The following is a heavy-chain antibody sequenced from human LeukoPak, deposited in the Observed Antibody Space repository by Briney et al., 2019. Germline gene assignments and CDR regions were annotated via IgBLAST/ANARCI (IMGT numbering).Heavy chain of an antibody. CDR1: GFAFSSYA. J-gene: IGHJ4*02. D-gene: IGHD2-15*01. V-gene: IGHV3-23*01. CDR3: AKGGNFDY. Sequence: GGSLRLSCAASGFAFSSYAMSWVRLAPGKRLEWVSAISGSGSNTYYTDSVKGRFTISRDNSRNTLYLQMSSLRAEDAAAYYCAKGGNFDYWGQGTLVTVSS. CDR2: ISGSGSNT.